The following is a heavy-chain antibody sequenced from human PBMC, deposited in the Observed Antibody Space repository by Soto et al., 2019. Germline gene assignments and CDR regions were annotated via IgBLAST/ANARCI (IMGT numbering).Heavy chain of an antibody. CDR1: GFPFNDYY. CDR3: VRGGGGGLFEH. Sequence: PGGSLRLSCATSGFPFNDYYMTWIRQAPGKGLEWLSHISPKSTFRNYADSVKGRFTISRDNTESSLFLQMNSLGVDDTAVYSCVRGGGGGLFEHWGQGVLVTV. CDR2: ISPKSTFR. J-gene: IGHJ4*02. V-gene: IGHV3-11*06. D-gene: IGHD2-21*01.